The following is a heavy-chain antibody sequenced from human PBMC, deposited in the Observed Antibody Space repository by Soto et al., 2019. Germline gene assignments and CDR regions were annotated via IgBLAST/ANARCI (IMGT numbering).Heavy chain of an antibody. V-gene: IGHV1-69*13. Sequence: GASVKVSCKASGGTFSSYAISWVRQAPGQGLEWMGGIIPIFGTANYAQKFQGRVTITADESTSTAYMELSSLRSEDTAVYYCARGRFLEWLSFNYYYYYGMDVWGQGTTVTVS. CDR3: ARGRFLEWLSFNYYYYYGMDV. J-gene: IGHJ6*02. CDR1: GGTFSSYA. CDR2: IIPIFGTA. D-gene: IGHD3-3*01.